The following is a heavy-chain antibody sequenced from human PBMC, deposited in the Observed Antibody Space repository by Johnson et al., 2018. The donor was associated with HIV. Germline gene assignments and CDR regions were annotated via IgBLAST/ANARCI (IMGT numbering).Heavy chain of an antibody. Sequence: QVQLVESGGGVVQPGESLRLSCAASGFIFSSYDMHWVRQAPGKGLEFVAFLRYDGSNKYYADSVKGRFTISRDNSKNTLYLQMNSLRGEDTAIYYCALGTHSFNIWGQGTMVTVSS. CDR2: LRYDGSNK. CDR3: ALGTHSFNI. J-gene: IGHJ3*02. V-gene: IGHV3-30*02. CDR1: GFIFSSYD. D-gene: IGHD3-3*02.